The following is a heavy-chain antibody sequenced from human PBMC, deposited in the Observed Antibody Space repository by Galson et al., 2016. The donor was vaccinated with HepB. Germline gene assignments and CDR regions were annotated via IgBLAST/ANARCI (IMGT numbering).Heavy chain of an antibody. D-gene: IGHD2-15*01. Sequence: SETLSLTCTVSGVSISGSQSYWGWIRQPPGKGLEWIASFYYGGNNFNNPSLKSRGTISVDTSKNQFSLKLNSVTAADTAVYYCARLGGYCSGGSCYPFGGLGRHYAGMDVWGQGTTVIVSS. V-gene: IGHV4-39*01. CDR3: ARLGGYCSGGSCYPFGGLGRHYAGMDV. CDR2: FYYGGNN. J-gene: IGHJ6*02. CDR1: GVSISGSQSY.